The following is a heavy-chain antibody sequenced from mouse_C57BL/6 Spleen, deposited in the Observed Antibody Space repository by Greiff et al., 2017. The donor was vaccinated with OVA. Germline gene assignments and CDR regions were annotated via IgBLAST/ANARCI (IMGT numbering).Heavy chain of an antibody. J-gene: IGHJ2*01. V-gene: IGHV1-15*01. D-gene: IGHD1-1*01. CDR3: TRGGTTVSRRDYFDY. CDR2: IDPETGGT. CDR1: GYTFTDYE. Sequence: QVQLKQSGAELVRPGASVTLSCKASGYTFTDYEMHWVKQTPVHGLEWIGAIDPETGGTAYNQKFKGKAILTADKSSSTAYMELRSLTSEDSAVYYCTRGGTTVSRRDYFDYWGQGTTLTVSS.